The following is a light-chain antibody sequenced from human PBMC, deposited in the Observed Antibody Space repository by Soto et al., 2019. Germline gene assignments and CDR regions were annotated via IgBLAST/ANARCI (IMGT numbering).Light chain of an antibody. J-gene: IGKJ4*01. CDR3: QQYGNLPLT. CDR1: QDIRNY. CDR2: DAT. V-gene: IGKV1-33*01. Sequence: DIQMTQSPSSLSASVGDRVTITCQASQDIRNYLNWYQQKPGTAPKLLIYDATNLETGVPSRFSGSGSGPDFTFTISSLQPEDIATYYCQQYGNLPLTFGGGTRVEIK.